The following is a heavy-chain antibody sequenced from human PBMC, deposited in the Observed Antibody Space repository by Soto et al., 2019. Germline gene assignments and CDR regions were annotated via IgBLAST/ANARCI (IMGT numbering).Heavy chain of an antibody. CDR1: GGSISSSSYY. CDR2: FYYSGST. CDR3: ARHPLEDPLPVYWFDP. D-gene: IGHD3-10*01. V-gene: IGHV4-39*01. J-gene: IGHJ5*02. Sequence: SETLSLTCTVSGGSISSSSYYWGWIRQPPGKGLEWIGSFYYSGSTYYNPSLKSRVTISVDTSKNQFSLKLSSVTAADTAVYYCARHPLEDPLPVYWFDPWGQGTLVTVSS.